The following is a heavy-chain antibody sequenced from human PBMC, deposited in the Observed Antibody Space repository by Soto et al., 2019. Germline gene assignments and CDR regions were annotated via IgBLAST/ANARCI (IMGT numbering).Heavy chain of an antibody. J-gene: IGHJ6*03. CDR3: AKEGHYDYIWGSFDYYYMDV. CDR2: ISGSGGST. CDR1: GFTFSSYA. Sequence: GGSLRLSCAASGFTFSSYAMSWVRQAPGKGLEWVSAISGSGGSTYYADSVKGRFTISRDNSKNTLYLQMNILRAEDTAVYYCAKEGHYDYIWGSFDYYYMDVWGKGTTVTVSS. D-gene: IGHD3-16*01. V-gene: IGHV3-23*01.